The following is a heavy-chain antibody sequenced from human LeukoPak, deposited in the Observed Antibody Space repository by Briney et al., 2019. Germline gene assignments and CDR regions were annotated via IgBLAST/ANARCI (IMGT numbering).Heavy chain of an antibody. CDR1: GASISSNY. CDR2: IYSSGST. J-gene: IGHJ5*02. V-gene: IGHV4-59*01. CDR3: ARGRYSAGDNWFDP. D-gene: IGHD3-9*01. Sequence: SETLSLTCTVSGASISSNYWSWIRQPPGKGLEWIGYIYSSGSTNYNPSLKSRVTMLIDTSKNQFSLKLSSVTAADTAVYYCARGRYSAGDNWFDPWGQGTLVTVSS.